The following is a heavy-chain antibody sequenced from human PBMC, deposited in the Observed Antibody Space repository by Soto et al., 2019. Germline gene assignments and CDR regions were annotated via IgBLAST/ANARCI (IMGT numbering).Heavy chain of an antibody. J-gene: IGHJ6*02. CDR3: ATDLPCGEDHNYGMDV. CDR1: GITFSNYA. V-gene: IGHV3-23*01. D-gene: IGHD2-21*01. Sequence: QLLESGGGLVQPGGSLRLSCAASGITFSNYAMSWVRQTPGKGLEWVSGLSVSGGRISYADSVKGGFTISRDISKNTLYLQMNSLRAEDTGVYYGATDLPCGEDHNYGMDVWVQGTTVTVSS. CDR2: LSVSGGRI.